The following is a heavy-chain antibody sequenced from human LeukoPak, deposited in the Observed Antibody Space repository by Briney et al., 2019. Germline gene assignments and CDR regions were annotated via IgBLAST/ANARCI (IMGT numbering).Heavy chain of an antibody. CDR1: GFTFSSYW. V-gene: IGHV3-7*01. J-gene: IGHJ6*02. CDR2: IKQDGSEK. CDR3: ARDLDSSSWYYYYYGMDV. D-gene: IGHD6-13*01. Sequence: GGSLRLSCAASGFTFSSYWMSWVRQAPGKGLEWVANIKQDGSEKYYVDSVKGRFTISRDNAKNSLYLQMNSPRAEDTAVYYCARDLDSSSWYYYYYGMDVWGQGTTVTVS.